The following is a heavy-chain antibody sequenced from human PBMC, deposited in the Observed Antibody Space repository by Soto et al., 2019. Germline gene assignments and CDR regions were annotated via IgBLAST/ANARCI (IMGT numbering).Heavy chain of an antibody. D-gene: IGHD2-15*01. CDR1: GYSFTSYW. Sequence: XESLTISCKGSGYSFTSYWIGLVRQMPGKGLEWMGIIYPGDSDTRYSPSFQGQVTISADKSISTAYLQWSSLKASDTAMYYCASPTRGYCSGGSCYFDGMDVWGQGTTVTVSS. CDR3: ASPTRGYCSGGSCYFDGMDV. J-gene: IGHJ6*02. V-gene: IGHV5-51*01. CDR2: IYPGDSDT.